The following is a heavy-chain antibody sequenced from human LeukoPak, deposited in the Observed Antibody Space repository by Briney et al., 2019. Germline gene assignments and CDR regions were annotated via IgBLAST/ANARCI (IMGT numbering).Heavy chain of an antibody. V-gene: IGHV3-30*18. Sequence: GRSLRLSCVASRFSFTTSIMHWVRQAPGKGLEWVALISSDGTDKYYGDSVKGRVTISRDNSKNTPYLQMNSLRAEDTAVYYCAKTADLNYYDSSGYCLGSWGQGTLVTVSS. CDR1: RFSFTTSI. CDR3: AKTADLNYYDSSGYCLGS. CDR2: ISSDGTDK. J-gene: IGHJ5*02. D-gene: IGHD3-22*01.